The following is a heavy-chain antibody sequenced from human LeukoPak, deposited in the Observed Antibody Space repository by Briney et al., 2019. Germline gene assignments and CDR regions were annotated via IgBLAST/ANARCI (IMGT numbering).Heavy chain of an antibody. Sequence: SETLSLTCTVSGGSISSYYWSGIRQPPGKGLEWIGYIYYSGSTNYNPSLKSRVTISVDTSKNQFSLKLSSVTAADTAVYYCARGYCSSTSCYSDWFDPWGQGTLVTVSS. CDR1: GGSISSYY. V-gene: IGHV4-59*01. CDR2: IYYSGST. J-gene: IGHJ5*02. CDR3: ARGYCSSTSCYSDWFDP. D-gene: IGHD2-2*02.